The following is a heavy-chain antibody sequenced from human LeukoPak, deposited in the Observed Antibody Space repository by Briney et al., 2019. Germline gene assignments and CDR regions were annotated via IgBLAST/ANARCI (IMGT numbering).Heavy chain of an antibody. J-gene: IGHJ6*02. D-gene: IGHD5-18*01. CDR2: ISAYNGNT. CDR1: GYTFISYG. Sequence: ASVKVSCKASGYTFISYGIIWVRQAPGQGLEWMGWISAYNGNTNYAQKLQGRVTMTTDTSTSTAYMELRSLRSDDTAVYYCAREGSYGFYYYYGMDVWGQGTTVTVSS. CDR3: AREGSYGFYYYYGMDV. V-gene: IGHV1-18*01.